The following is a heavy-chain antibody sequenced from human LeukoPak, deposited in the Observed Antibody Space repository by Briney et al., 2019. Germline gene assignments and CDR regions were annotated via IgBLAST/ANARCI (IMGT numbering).Heavy chain of an antibody. CDR1: GGSISSSSYY. V-gene: IGHV4-39*01. Sequence: SETLSLTCTVSGGSISSSSYYWGWIRQPPGKGLEWIGSIYYSGSTYYNPSLKSRVTISVDTSKNQFSLKLSSVTVADTAVYYCARRLMGVEFYYYYYYMDVWGKGTTVTVSS. CDR3: ARRLMGVEFYYYYYYMDV. D-gene: IGHD3-3*01. J-gene: IGHJ6*03. CDR2: IYYSGST.